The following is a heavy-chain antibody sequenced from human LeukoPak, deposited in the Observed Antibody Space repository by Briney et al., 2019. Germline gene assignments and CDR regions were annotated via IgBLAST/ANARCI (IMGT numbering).Heavy chain of an antibody. Sequence: VASVKVSCKASGYTFIRYGISWVRQAPGQGPEWMGWISAYNGNTKNVQRVQDRVTMTTDTSTSTAYMELRSLRSDDTAVYYCARDYSGTYFDSWGQGTLVTVSS. CDR2: ISAYNGNT. V-gene: IGHV1-18*01. D-gene: IGHD1-26*01. CDR3: ARDYSGTYFDS. J-gene: IGHJ4*02. CDR1: GYTFIRYG.